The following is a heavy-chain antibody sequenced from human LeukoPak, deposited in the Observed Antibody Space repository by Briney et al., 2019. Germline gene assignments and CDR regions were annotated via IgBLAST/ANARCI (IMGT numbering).Heavy chain of an antibody. J-gene: IGHJ3*02. V-gene: IGHV4-39*01. CDR3: FARPVGAFDI. D-gene: IGHD2-15*01. CDR1: GGSISSSSYY. Sequence: PSETLSLTCTVSGGSISSSSYYWGWIRQPPGKGLEWIGSIYYSGSTYYNPSLKSRVTISVDTSKNQFSLKLSSVTAADTAVYYCFARPVGAFDIWGQGTMVTVSS. CDR2: IYYSGST.